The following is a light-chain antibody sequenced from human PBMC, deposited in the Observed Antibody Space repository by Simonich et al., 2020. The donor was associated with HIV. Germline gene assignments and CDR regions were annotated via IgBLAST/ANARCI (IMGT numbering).Light chain of an antibody. CDR3: QQYYSTPPT. CDR1: QRVLYSSNSKNY. Sequence: DIVMTQSPDSLAVSLGERATINCKSSQRVLYSSNSKNYLAWYQQTPGQPPKLLIYWASTRESGVPDRFSGSGSGTDFTLTISSLQAEDVAVYYCQQYYSTPPTFGQGTKVEIK. CDR2: WAS. J-gene: IGKJ1*01. V-gene: IGKV4-1*01.